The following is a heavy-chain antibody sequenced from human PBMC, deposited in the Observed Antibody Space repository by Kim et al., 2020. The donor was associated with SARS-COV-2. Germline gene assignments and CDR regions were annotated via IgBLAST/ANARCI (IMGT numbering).Heavy chain of an antibody. Sequence: KRRVTISVDTSKNQFSLKLSSVTAADTAVYYCARDLVVPAAPEAGWYFDLWGRGTLVTVSS. J-gene: IGHJ2*01. D-gene: IGHD2-2*01. CDR3: ARDLVVPAAPEAGWYFDL. V-gene: IGHV4-59*01.